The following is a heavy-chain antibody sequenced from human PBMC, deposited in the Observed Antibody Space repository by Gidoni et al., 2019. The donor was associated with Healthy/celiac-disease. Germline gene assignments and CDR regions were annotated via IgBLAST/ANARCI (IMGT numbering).Heavy chain of an antibody. V-gene: IGHV4-34*01. Sequence: QVQLQQWGAELLKPSETPSLTCAVYGGSFSGYYWSGIRQPPGKGLEWIGEIHPSGSTHYNPSLKSRVTISVDTSKNQFSLKLSSVTVADTAVYYCARGHYYCSGSHGFHFDYWGQGTLVTVSS. D-gene: IGHD3-10*01. J-gene: IGHJ4*02. CDR1: GGSFSGYY. CDR3: ARGHYYCSGSHGFHFDY. CDR2: IHPSGST.